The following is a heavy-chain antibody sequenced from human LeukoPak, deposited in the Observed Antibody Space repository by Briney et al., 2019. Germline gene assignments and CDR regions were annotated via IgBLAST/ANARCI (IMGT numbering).Heavy chain of an antibody. D-gene: IGHD3-22*01. CDR3: ARAFYFDSSGYYYHFDY. CDR2: MNPNSGNT. CDR1: GYTFTSYD. Sequence: ASVKVSCKASGYTFTSYDINWVRQATGQGLEWMGWMNPNSGNTGYAQKFQGRVTMTRNTSISTAYMELSILRSEDTAVYYCARAFYFDSSGYYYHFDYWGQGTLVTVSS. V-gene: IGHV1-8*01. J-gene: IGHJ4*02.